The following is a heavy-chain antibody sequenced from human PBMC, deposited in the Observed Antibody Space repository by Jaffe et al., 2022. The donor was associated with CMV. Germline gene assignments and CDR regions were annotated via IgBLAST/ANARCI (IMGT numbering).Heavy chain of an antibody. J-gene: IGHJ6*03. CDR3: YYSLREYYYYYMDV. CDR2: ISSSGSTI. Sequence: EVQLVESGGGLVQPGGSLRLSCAASGFTFSSYEMNWVRQAPGKGLEWVSYISSSGSTIYYADSVKGRFTISRDNAKNSLYLQMNSLRAEDTAVYYCYYSLREYYYYYMDVWGKGTTVTVSS. D-gene: IGHD2-21*01. V-gene: IGHV3-48*03. CDR1: GFTFSSYE.